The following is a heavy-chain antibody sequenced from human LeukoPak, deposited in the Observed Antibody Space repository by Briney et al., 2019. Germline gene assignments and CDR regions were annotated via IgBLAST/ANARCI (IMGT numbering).Heavy chain of an antibody. CDR1: GYSFTSYW. Sequence: GESLKISCKCSGYSFTSYWISWVRQMPGKGLEWMGRIDPSDSYTNYSPSFQGHVTISADKSISTAYLQWSSLKASDTAMYYCARHFHCSGGSCYSTFDYWGQGTLVTVSS. CDR3: ARHFHCSGGSCYSTFDY. V-gene: IGHV5-10-1*01. D-gene: IGHD2-15*01. CDR2: IDPSDSYT. J-gene: IGHJ4*02.